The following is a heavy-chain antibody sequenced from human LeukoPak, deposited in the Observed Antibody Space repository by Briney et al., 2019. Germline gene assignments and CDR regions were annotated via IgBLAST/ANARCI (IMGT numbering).Heavy chain of an antibody. D-gene: IGHD1-1*01. Sequence: GGSLRLSCAASGFTFSSYAMHWVRQAPGKGLEWISYISGSGGGTYYADSVKGRFTISRDNAKSSLFLQMNSLRAEDTAVYHCVREEEMERLDPWGQGTLVTVSS. CDR1: GFTFSSYA. CDR3: VREEEMERLDP. V-gene: IGHV3-48*03. CDR2: ISGSGGGT. J-gene: IGHJ5*02.